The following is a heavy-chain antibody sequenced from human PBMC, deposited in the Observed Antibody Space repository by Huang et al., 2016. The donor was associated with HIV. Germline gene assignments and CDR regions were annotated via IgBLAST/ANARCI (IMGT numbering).Heavy chain of an antibody. CDR1: GFTFSSYG. CDR2: ISYDGSNK. J-gene: IGHJ4*02. Sequence: QVQLVESGGGVVQPGRSLRLSCAASGFTFSSYGMHWVRQAPGKGREWVAVISYDGSNKYYADSVKCRFTISRDNSKNTLYLQMNSLRAEDTAVYYCAKGPMGGDSSSSGYAYWGQGTLVTVSS. D-gene: IGHD6-13*01. CDR3: AKGPMGGDSSSSGYAY. V-gene: IGHV3-30*18.